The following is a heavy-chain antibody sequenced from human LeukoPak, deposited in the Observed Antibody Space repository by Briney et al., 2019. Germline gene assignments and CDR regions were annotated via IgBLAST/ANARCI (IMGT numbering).Heavy chain of an antibody. CDR3: ARDLRLDGFIAAAGTHDY. D-gene: IGHD6-13*01. Sequence: GGSLRLSCAASGFTFSSYAMHWVRQAPGKGLELVAVISYDGSNKYYADSVEGRFTISRDNSKNTLYLQMNSLRAEDTAVYYCARDLRLDGFIAAAGTHDYWGQGTLVTVSS. CDR1: GFTFSSYA. J-gene: IGHJ4*02. V-gene: IGHV3-30-3*01. CDR2: ISYDGSNK.